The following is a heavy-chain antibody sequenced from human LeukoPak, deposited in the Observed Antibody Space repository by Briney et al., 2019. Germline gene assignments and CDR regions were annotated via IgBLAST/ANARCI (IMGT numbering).Heavy chain of an antibody. CDR2: IWFDGSDK. J-gene: IGHJ4*02. V-gene: IGHV3-33*01. CDR3: ARGAYYFDY. CDR1: GFIFNNYD. Sequence: GRSLRLSCAASGFIFNNYDMHWVRQAPCKGLEWVAIIWFDGSDKYYADSVKGRSTISRDNSKNTLYLQMNSLRAEDTAVYYCARGAYYFDYWGQGTLVTVSS.